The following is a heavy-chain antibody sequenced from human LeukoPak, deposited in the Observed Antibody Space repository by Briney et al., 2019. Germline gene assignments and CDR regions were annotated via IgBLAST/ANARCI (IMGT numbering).Heavy chain of an antibody. Sequence: SVKVSCKASGGTFSSYAISWVRQAPGQGLEWMGGIIPIFGTANYAQKFQGRVTITADESTSTAYMELSSLRSEDTAVYYCASRISGIAVALSYHYYMDVWGKGTTVTVSS. V-gene: IGHV1-69*01. J-gene: IGHJ6*03. CDR1: GGTFSSYA. D-gene: IGHD6-19*01. CDR2: IIPIFGTA. CDR3: ASRISGIAVALSYHYYMDV.